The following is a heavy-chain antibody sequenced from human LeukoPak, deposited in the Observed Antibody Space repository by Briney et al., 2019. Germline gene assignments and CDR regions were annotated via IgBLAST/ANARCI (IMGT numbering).Heavy chain of an antibody. CDR2: INPSGGST. CDR3: ARVSGSLPPFDY. Sequence: ASVKVSCKASGYTFTSYYMHWLRQAPGQGLEWMGIINPSGGSTSYAQKFQGRVTMTRDTSTSTVYMELSSLRSEDTAVYYCARVSGSLPPFDYWGQGTLVTVSS. CDR1: GYTFTSYY. J-gene: IGHJ4*02. V-gene: IGHV1-46*01. D-gene: IGHD1-26*01.